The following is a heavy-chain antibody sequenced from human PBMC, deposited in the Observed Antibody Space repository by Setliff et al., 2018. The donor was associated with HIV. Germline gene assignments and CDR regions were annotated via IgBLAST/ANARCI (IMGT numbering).Heavy chain of an antibody. Sequence: GASVKVSCKASADTFTNCLINWVRQAPGQGLEWMGWIRGSGADAKYAENLQGRVTLTMDISSSTGYMELRNLRSDDTAVYYCARLHGDFYFDLWGQGTLVTVSS. CDR2: IRGSGADA. D-gene: IGHD4-17*01. CDR1: ADTFTNCL. J-gene: IGHJ4*02. V-gene: IGHV1-18*01. CDR3: ARLHGDFYFDL.